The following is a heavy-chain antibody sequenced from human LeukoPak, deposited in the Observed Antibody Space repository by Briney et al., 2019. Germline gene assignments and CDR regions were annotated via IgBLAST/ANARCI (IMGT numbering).Heavy chain of an antibody. CDR2: ISYDGSNK. CDR3: ARDRGSTVVIQYYFDY. Sequence: GRSLRLSCAASGFTFSSYAMHWVRQAPGKGLEWVAVISYDGSNKYYADSVKGRFTISRDNSKNTLYLQMNSLRAEDTAVYYCARDRGSTVVIQYYFDYWGQGTLVTVSS. V-gene: IGHV3-30-3*01. D-gene: IGHD4-23*01. CDR1: GFTFSSYA. J-gene: IGHJ4*02.